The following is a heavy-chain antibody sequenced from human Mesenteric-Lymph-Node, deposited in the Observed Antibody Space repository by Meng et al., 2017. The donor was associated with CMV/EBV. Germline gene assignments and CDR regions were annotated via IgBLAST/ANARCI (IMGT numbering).Heavy chain of an antibody. CDR2: VDPGNCDI. D-gene: IGHD3-10*01. CDR3: ARSLRGSGTENDY. Sequence: CKASGYTFTGYWIYWVQQAPGHGLEWMGRVDPGNCDINYAQKFQDRVTMTRDTSISTVYMELSRLTSDDTAVYYCARSLRGSGTENDYWGQGTLVTVSS. J-gene: IGHJ4*02. V-gene: IGHV1-2*06. CDR1: GYTFTGYW.